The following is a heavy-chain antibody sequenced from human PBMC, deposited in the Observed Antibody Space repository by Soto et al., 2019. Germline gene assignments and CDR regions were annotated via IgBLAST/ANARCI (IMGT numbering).Heavy chain of an antibody. CDR1: GFTVSSNY. J-gene: IGHJ5*02. CDR3: ARKIDNNWFDP. V-gene: IGHV3-66*01. Sequence: GGSLRLSCAASGFTVSSNYMSWVRQAPGKGLEWVSVIYSGGSTYYADSVKGRFTISRDNSKNTLYLQMNSLRAEDTAVYYCARKIDNNWFDPWGQGTLVTVSS. D-gene: IGHD3-9*01. CDR2: IYSGGST.